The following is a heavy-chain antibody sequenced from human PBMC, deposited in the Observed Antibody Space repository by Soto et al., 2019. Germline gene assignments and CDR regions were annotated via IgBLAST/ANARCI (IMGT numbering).Heavy chain of an antibody. D-gene: IGHD3-10*01. CDR1: GGSVSSGSYY. V-gene: IGHV4-61*01. J-gene: IGHJ5*02. Sequence: SETLSLTCTVSGGSVSSGSYYWSWIRQPPGKGLEWIGYIYYSGSTKYNPSLKSRVTISVDTSKNQFSLKLSSVTAADTAVYYCAREVDHGENWFDPWGQGTLVTVSS. CDR2: IYYSGST. CDR3: AREVDHGENWFDP.